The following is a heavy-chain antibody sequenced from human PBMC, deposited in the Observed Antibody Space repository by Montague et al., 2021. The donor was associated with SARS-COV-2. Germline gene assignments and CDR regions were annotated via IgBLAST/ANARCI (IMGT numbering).Heavy chain of an antibody. D-gene: IGHD3-10*01. V-gene: IGHV4-31*03. J-gene: IGHJ6*02. Sequence: TLSLTCTVSGGSISYGGCFWNWIRQHPGKGLEWIGYIYKSGTTQYNPSLKSRVSLSVDTSKNQFSLNLRSATAADTALYYRARDLGGIDVWGQGTTVIVSS. CDR3: ARDLGGIDV. CDR2: IYKSGTT. CDR1: GGSISYGGCF.